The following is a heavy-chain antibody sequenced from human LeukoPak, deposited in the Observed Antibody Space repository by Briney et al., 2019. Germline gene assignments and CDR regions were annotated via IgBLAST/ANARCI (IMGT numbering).Heavy chain of an antibody. D-gene: IGHD3-3*01. CDR3: ARHLSPYYDFWSGYSYFDY. Sequence: SETLSLTCAVSGYSISSGYYWGWIRQPPGQGLEWIGSIDHSGTTSYNPSLKSRVTISVDTSKNQFSLKLSSVTAADTAVYYCARHLSPYYDFWSGYSYFDYWGQGTLVTVSS. CDR2: IDHSGTT. V-gene: IGHV4-38-2*01. CDR1: GYSISSGYY. J-gene: IGHJ4*02.